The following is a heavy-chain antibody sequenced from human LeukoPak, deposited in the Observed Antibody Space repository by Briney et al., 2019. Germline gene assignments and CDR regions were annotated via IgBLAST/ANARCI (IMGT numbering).Heavy chain of an antibody. D-gene: IGHD3-10*01. CDR1: GYTFSDYY. CDR3: ARDHPLWFGELGIELFDY. CDR2: ISSSGSTI. J-gene: IGHJ4*02. Sequence: ETGGSLRLSCAASGYTFSDYYMSWIRQAPGKGLEWVSYISSSGSTIYYADSVKGRFTISRDNAKNSLYLQMNSLRAEDTAVYYCARDHPLWFGELGIELFDYWGQGTLVTVSS. V-gene: IGHV3-11*04.